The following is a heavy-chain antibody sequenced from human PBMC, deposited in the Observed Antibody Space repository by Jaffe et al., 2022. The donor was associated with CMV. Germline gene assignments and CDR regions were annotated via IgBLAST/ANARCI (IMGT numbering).Heavy chain of an antibody. V-gene: IGHV3-73*02. CDR2: IRSKANSYAT. CDR1: GFTFSGSA. CDR3: TRLDYYGSGSYYTRAIDY. J-gene: IGHJ4*02. Sequence: EVQLVESGGGLVQPGGSLKLSCAASGFTFSGSAMHWVRQASGKGLEWVGRIRSKANSYATAYAASVKGRFTISRDDSKNTAYLQMNSLKTEDTAVYYCTRLDYYGSGSYYTRAIDYWGQGTLVTVSS. D-gene: IGHD3-10*01.